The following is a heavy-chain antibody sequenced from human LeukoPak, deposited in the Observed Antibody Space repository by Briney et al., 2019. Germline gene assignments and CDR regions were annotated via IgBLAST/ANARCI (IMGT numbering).Heavy chain of an antibody. J-gene: IGHJ4*02. V-gene: IGHV4-34*01. D-gene: IGHD2-2*01. Sequence: TSETPSLTCAVYGGSFSGYYWSWIRQPPGKGLEWIGEINHSGSTNYNPSLKSRVTISVDTSKNQFSLKLSSVTAADTAVYYCARARHIVVVPAAKKYYFDYWGQGTLVTVSS. CDR3: ARARHIVVVPAAKKYYFDY. CDR1: GGSFSGYY. CDR2: INHSGST.